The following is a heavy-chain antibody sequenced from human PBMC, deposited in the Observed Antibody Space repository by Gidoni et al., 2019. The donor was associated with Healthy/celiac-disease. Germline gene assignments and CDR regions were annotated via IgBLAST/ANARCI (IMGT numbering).Heavy chain of an antibody. CDR2: IYYSGST. Sequence: QLQLHESGPGLVQPAETLSLPRTASGAPIRSSSYYWGWIRQPPGKGPEWLGSIYYSGSTYNNPSLKSRVTISVDTSKNQFSLKLSSVTAADTAVYYCARPSIRYDFWSGGNQGAFDIWGQGTMVTVSS. J-gene: IGHJ3*02. CDR1: GAPIRSSSYY. CDR3: ARPSIRYDFWSGGNQGAFDI. V-gene: IGHV4-39*01. D-gene: IGHD3-3*01.